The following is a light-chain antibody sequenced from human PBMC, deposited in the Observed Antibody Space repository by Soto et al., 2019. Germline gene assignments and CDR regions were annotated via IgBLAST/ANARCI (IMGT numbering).Light chain of an antibody. CDR1: SSDVGGYNY. CDR2: EVS. Sequence: QSALSQPPSASGSPGQSVTISCTGTSSDVGGYNYVSWYQQHPGKAPKLMIYEVSKRPSGVPDRFSDSKSGNTASLTVSGLQAEDDSDYYCSSYAGSNNVVFGGGTKVTVL. CDR3: SSYAGSNNVV. J-gene: IGLJ2*01. V-gene: IGLV2-8*01.